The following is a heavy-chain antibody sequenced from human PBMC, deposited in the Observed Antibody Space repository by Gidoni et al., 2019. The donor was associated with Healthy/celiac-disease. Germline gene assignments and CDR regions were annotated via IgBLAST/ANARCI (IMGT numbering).Heavy chain of an antibody. Sequence: QVQLVQSGAEVKKPWSSLKVSCKPSGGTFSSYAISWVRQAPGQGLERLGGIIPIFGTANYAQKFQGRVTITADESTSTAYMELSSLRSEDTAVYYCARVPYYYDSSGYYSAFDIWGQGTMVTVSS. CDR3: ARVPYYYDSSGYYSAFDI. D-gene: IGHD3-22*01. CDR2: IIPIFGTA. J-gene: IGHJ3*02. CDR1: GGTFSSYA. V-gene: IGHV1-69*01.